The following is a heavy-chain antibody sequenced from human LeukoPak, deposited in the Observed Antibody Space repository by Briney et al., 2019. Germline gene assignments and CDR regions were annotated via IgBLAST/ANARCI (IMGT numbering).Heavy chain of an antibody. J-gene: IGHJ6*02. V-gene: IGHV3-53*01. CDR3: ARKRGFGNYYYYGMDV. CDR2: IYSGGST. CDR1: GFTVSSNY. D-gene: IGHD3-10*01. Sequence: PGGPLRLSCAASGFTVSSNYMSWVRQAPGKGLEWVSVIYSGGSTYYADSVKGRFTISRDNSKNTLYLQMNSLRAEDTAMYYCARKRGFGNYYYYGMDVWGQGTTVTVSS.